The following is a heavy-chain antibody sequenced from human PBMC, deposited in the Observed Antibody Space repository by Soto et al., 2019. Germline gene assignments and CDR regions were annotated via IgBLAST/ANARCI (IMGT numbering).Heavy chain of an antibody. Sequence: VESLILSCAASGFTFSSYRMTWVRQAPGKGLEWVANIKQDGSETFYVDSVKGRFTISRDNAKNSLYLHMNSLGAEDTAMYYCAREDSVSSYYSQWGHGTLVTVSS. D-gene: IGHD2-15*01. CDR1: GFTFSSYR. CDR2: IKQDGSET. J-gene: IGHJ4*01. CDR3: AREDSVSSYYSQ. V-gene: IGHV3-7*03.